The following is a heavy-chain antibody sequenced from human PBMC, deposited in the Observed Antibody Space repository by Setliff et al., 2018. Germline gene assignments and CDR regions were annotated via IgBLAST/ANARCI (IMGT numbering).Heavy chain of an antibody. CDR3: ARTGTYRYFDY. V-gene: IGHV4-4*08. CDR2: IYASWST. D-gene: IGHD1-1*01. J-gene: IGHJ4*02. CDR1: GGSISSHY. Sequence: PSETLSLTCTVSGGSISSHYWSWIRQPPGKGLEWIGHIYASWSTNYNPSLKSRVTISLDTSKNQFSLKLSSVTAADTAVYYCARTGTYRYFDYWGQGALVTVSS.